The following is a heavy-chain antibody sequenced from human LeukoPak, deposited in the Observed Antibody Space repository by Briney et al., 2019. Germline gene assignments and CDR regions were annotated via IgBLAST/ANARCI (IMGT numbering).Heavy chain of an antibody. J-gene: IGHJ4*02. CDR1: GFTFSSYS. D-gene: IGHD4-17*01. CDR3: ASAFAGRDGDYELDY. Sequence: PGGSLRLSCAASGFTFSSYSMNWVRQAPGQWLDWVSSISSSSSYIYYADSVKGRFTISRDNANNSLYLQMNRLRVEDTAVYYCASAFAGRDGDYELDYWGQGTLVTVSS. V-gene: IGHV3-21*01. CDR2: ISSSSSYI.